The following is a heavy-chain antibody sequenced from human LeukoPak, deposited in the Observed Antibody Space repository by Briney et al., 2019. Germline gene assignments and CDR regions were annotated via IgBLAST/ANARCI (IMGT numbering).Heavy chain of an antibody. CDR1: GGSFSGYY. D-gene: IGHD6-19*01. CDR3: ARGYSSGWPPNYYMDV. Sequence: SETLSLTCAVYGGSFSGYYWSWIRQPPGKGLEWIGEINHSGSINYNPSLKSRVTISVDTSKNQFSLKLSSVTAADTAVYYCARGYSSGWPPNYYMDVWGKGTTVTVSS. V-gene: IGHV4-34*01. CDR2: INHSGSI. J-gene: IGHJ6*03.